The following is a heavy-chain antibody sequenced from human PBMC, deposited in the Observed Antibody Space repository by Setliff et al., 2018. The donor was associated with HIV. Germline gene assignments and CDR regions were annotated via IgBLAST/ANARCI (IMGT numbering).Heavy chain of an antibody. CDR3: ARDWNGDGRSIDS. CDR1: GFRFSDYT. J-gene: IGHJ5*01. V-gene: IGHV3-23*01. D-gene: IGHD1-1*01. Sequence: GGSLRLSCAPSGFRFSDYTMTWVRRAPGKGLECVSGISGSGDTIYYADSVKGRFTISRDNSKNTLYLQMNSLRAGDTAVYYCARDWNGDGRSIDSWGQGTLVTVSS. CDR2: ISGSGDTI.